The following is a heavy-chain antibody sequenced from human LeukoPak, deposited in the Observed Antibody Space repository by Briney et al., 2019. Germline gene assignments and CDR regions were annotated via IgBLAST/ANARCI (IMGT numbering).Heavy chain of an antibody. V-gene: IGHV3-23*01. D-gene: IGHD1-14*01. CDR3: AKGSHGNHDY. CDR2: IIKSGGGT. Sequence: GGSLRLSCAASGFTCSAYAMSWVRLAPGKGLEWVSAIIKSGGGTFYADSVKGRFTISRDNSKNTLYLQMNSLRVDDTAVYYCAKGSHGNHDYWGQGTLVTVSS. J-gene: IGHJ4*02. CDR1: GFTCSAYA.